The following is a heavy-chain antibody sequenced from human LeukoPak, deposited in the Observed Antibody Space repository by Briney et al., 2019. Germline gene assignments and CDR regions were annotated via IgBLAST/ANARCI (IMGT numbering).Heavy chain of an antibody. J-gene: IGHJ6*03. V-gene: IGHV3-21*01. D-gene: IGHD1-1*01. CDR1: GFTFSSYS. CDR2: ISSSSSYI. CDR3: ARGVQLERHAEDYYYYYYMDV. Sequence: GGSLRLSCAASGFTFSSYSMNWVRQAPGKGLEWVSSISSSSSYIYYADSVKGRFTISRDNAKNSLYLQMNSLRAEDTAVYYCARGVQLERHAEDYYYYYYMDVWGKGTTVTVSS.